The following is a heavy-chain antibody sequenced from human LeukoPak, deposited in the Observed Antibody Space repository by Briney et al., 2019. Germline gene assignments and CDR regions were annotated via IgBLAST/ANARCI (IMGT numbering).Heavy chain of an antibody. Sequence: PGGSLRLSCAASGFTFSSYSMNWVRQAPGKGLEWVSYISSSSSTIYYADSVKGRFTISRDNAKNSLYLQMNSLRAEDTAVYYCARDSSRITFGGVIASDYWGQGTLVTVSS. CDR1: GFTFSSYS. J-gene: IGHJ4*02. D-gene: IGHD3-16*02. CDR3: ARDSSRITFGGVIASDY. CDR2: ISSSSSTI. V-gene: IGHV3-48*01.